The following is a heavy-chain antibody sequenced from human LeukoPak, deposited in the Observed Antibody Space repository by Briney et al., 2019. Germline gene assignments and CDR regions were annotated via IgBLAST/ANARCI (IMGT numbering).Heavy chain of an antibody. V-gene: IGHV4-34*01. Sequence: SETLSLTCAVYGGSFSGYYWSWIRQPPGKGLEWIGEINHSGSTNYNPSLKSRVTISVDTSKNQFSLKLGSVTAADTAVYYCARGKRKLGIDYWGQGTLVTVSS. D-gene: IGHD6-6*01. CDR2: INHSGST. J-gene: IGHJ4*02. CDR3: ARGKRKLGIDY. CDR1: GGSFSGYY.